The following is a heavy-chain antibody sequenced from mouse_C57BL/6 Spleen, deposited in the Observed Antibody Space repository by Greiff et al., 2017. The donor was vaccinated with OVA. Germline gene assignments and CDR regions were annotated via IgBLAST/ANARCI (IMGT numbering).Heavy chain of an antibody. D-gene: IGHD1-1*02. CDR3: ARENDYYGGSPDY. CDR2: IYPGDGDT. V-gene: IGHV1-82*01. Sequence: VQLQQSGPELVKPGASVKISCKASGYAFSSSWMNWVQQRPGKGLEWIGRIYPGDGDTNYNGKFKGKATLTADKSSSTAYMQLSSLTSEDSAVYFWARENDYYGGSPDYWGQGTTLTVSS. CDR1: GYAFSSSW. J-gene: IGHJ2*01.